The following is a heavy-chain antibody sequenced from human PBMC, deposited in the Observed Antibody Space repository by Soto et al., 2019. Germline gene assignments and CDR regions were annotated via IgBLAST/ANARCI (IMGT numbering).Heavy chain of an antibody. CDR3: AREGRMGTFDY. CDR1: GDSISSYY. D-gene: IGHD1-1*01. J-gene: IGHJ4*02. Sequence: SETLSLTCTVSGDSISSYYWSWIRQPPGKGLEWIGYFYYSGSTKYNPSLKSRVTILEDTSKNQFSLKLNSVTAADTAVYYCAREGRMGTFDYWGQGALVTVSS. V-gene: IGHV4-59*01. CDR2: FYYSGST.